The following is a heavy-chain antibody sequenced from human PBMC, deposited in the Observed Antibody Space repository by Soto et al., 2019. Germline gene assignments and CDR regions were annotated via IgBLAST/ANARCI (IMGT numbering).Heavy chain of an antibody. D-gene: IGHD3-10*01. CDR1: GFTISDYY. Sequence: GGSLRLSCAAAGFTISDYYMDWVRQAPGMGLEWVARTRNKVNSYTTEYAASVKGRFTISRGGSENSVYLLMNSLKTEDTAVYYCATSGLWFGELLQFDYWGQGTLVTVSS. CDR2: TRNKVNSYTT. CDR3: ATSGLWFGELLQFDY. J-gene: IGHJ4*02. V-gene: IGHV3-72*01.